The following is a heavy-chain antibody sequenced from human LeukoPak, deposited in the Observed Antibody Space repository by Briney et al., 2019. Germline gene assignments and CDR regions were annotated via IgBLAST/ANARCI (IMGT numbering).Heavy chain of an antibody. CDR3: ARVDGSCSGGSCPSGNWFDP. CDR1: GGSISSYY. D-gene: IGHD2-15*01. CDR2: IYTSGST. Sequence: SETLSLTCTVSGGSISSYYWSWIRQPAGKGLEWIGRIYTSGSTNYNPSLKSRVTMSVDTSKNQFSLKLSSVTAADPAVYYCARVDGSCSGGSCPSGNWFDPWGQGTLVTVSS. J-gene: IGHJ5*02. V-gene: IGHV4-4*07.